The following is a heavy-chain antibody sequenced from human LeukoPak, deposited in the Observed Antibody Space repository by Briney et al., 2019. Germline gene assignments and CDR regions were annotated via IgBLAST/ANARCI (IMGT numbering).Heavy chain of an antibody. D-gene: IGHD3-10*01. CDR2: ISSSGSTI. CDR1: GYTFTSYG. Sequence: SCKASGYTFTSYGISWVRQAPGKGLEWVSYISSSGSTIYYADSVKGRFTISRDNAKNSLYLQMNSLRAEDTAVYYCARDSGGLNYYGSGSSNYFDYWGQGTLVTVSS. J-gene: IGHJ4*02. V-gene: IGHV3-48*03. CDR3: ARDSGGLNYYGSGSSNYFDY.